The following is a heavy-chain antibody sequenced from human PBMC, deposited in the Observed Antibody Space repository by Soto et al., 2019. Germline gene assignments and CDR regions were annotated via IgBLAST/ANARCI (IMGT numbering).Heavy chain of an antibody. CDR2: ISWNSGSI. Sequence: EVQLVESGGGLVQPGRSLRLSCAASGFTFDDYAMHWVRQAPGKGLEWVSGISWNSGSIGYADSVKGRFTISRDNAKNSLYLQMNSLRAEDTALYYCAKGAEVPAAIGPYYYYYYMDVWGKGTTVTVSS. CDR3: AKGAEVPAAIGPYYYYYYMDV. V-gene: IGHV3-9*01. D-gene: IGHD2-2*02. CDR1: GFTFDDYA. J-gene: IGHJ6*03.